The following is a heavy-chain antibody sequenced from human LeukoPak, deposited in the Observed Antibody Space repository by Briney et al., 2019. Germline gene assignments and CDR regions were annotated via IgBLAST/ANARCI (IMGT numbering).Heavy chain of an antibody. J-gene: IGHJ4*02. D-gene: IGHD3-16*02. CDR2: IKQDGSEK. Sequence: GGSLRLSCAASGFTFSSYWMSWVRQAPGKGLEWVANIKQDGSEKYHVDSVKGRFTISRDNAKNSLYLQMNSLGAEDTAVYYCARGHSAYYDYVWGSYRYPYYFDYWGQGTLVTVSS. V-gene: IGHV3-7*04. CDR3: ARGHSAYYDYVWGSYRYPYYFDY. CDR1: GFTFSSYW.